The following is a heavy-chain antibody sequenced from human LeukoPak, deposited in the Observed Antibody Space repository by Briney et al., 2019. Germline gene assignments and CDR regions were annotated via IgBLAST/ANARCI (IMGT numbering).Heavy chain of an antibody. J-gene: IGHJ4*02. D-gene: IGHD6-13*01. CDR1: GFSFSSSW. CDR3: ARDAHSGSWT. CDR2: MNSDGSII. V-gene: IGHV3-74*03. Sequence: GGSLRLSCAASGFSFSSSWMHWVRQAPGKGLVWVSRMNSDGSIITYADSVKGRFTTTRDNAKSTLFLQMNSLRADDTGVYFCARDAHSGSWTWGQGTLVTVSS.